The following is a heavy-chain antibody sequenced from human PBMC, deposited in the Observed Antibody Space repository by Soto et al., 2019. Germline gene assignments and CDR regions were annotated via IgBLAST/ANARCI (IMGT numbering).Heavy chain of an antibody. J-gene: IGHJ6*02. V-gene: IGHV3-30-3*01. CDR1: GFTFSSYA. Sequence: QVQLVESGGGVVQPGRSLRLSCAASGFTFSSYAMHWVRQAPGKGLEWVAVISYDGSNKYYADSVKGRFTISRDNSKNTLYLQMNSLRAEDTAVYYCARGLKSIAARRYYYYYGMDVWGQGTTVTVSS. CDR3: ARGLKSIAARRYYYYYGMDV. D-gene: IGHD6-6*01. CDR2: ISYDGSNK.